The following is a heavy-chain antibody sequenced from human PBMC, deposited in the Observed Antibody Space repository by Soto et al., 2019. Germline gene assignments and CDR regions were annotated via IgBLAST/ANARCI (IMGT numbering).Heavy chain of an antibody. Sequence: GGSLRLSCAASGFTFSSYAMHWVRQAPGKGLEWVAVISYDGSNKYYADSVKGRFTISRDNSKNTLYLQMNSLRAEDTAVYYCARGYCSSTSCPIDYWGQGTTVTVSS. J-gene: IGHJ4*02. CDR3: ARGYCSSTSCPIDY. V-gene: IGHV3-30-3*01. CDR2: ISYDGSNK. D-gene: IGHD2-2*01. CDR1: GFTFSSYA.